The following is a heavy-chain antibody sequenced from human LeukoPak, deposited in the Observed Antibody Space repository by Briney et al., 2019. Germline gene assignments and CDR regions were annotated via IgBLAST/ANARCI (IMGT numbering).Heavy chain of an antibody. CDR3: ARAYSGRYGLGYYYMDV. CDR1: GFTFDDYG. V-gene: IGHV3-23*01. Sequence: PGGSLRLSCAASGFTFDDYGMSWVRQTPGKGLEWVAATSSSDAGTYHADSVRGRFTISRDNSKNTLYLQMNSLRAEDTAVYYCARAYSGRYGLGYYYMDVWGKGTTVTISS. J-gene: IGHJ6*03. CDR2: TSSSDAGT. D-gene: IGHD1-26*01.